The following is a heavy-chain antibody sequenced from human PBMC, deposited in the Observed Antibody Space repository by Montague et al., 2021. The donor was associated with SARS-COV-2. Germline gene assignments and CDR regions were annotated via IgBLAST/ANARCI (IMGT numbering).Heavy chain of an antibody. V-gene: IGHV4-39*02. J-gene: IGHJ4*02. CDR2: IYYSGTT. D-gene: IGHD6-19*01. CDR1: GGSISSSNYY. CDR3: VRDIAVAGLFDY. Sequence: SETLSLTCTVSGGSISSSNYYWGWIRQPPGKGLEWIGSIYYSGTTYYNPSLQSRVTISVDTSKKQFSLKLSSVTAADAAVYYCVRDIAVAGLFDYWGQGTLVSVSS.